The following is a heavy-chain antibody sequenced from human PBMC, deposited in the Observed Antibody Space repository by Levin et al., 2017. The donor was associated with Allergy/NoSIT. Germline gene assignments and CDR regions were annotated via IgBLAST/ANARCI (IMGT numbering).Heavy chain of an antibody. D-gene: IGHD1-14*01. J-gene: IGHJ4*02. V-gene: IGHV3-15*01. CDR3: AREPHCSD. CDR1: GFTFSITW. CDR2: IRSKGPGGTT. Sequence: GGSLRLSCAASGFTFSITWMSWVRQAPGKGLEWVGRIRSKGPGGTTDYAAPVRGRFTISRDDSKSTLYLQMNSLETGDTGVYYCAREPHCSDWGQGTLVTVSS.